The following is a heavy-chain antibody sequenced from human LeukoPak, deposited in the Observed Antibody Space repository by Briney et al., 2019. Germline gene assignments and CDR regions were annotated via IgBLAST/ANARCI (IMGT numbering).Heavy chain of an antibody. Sequence: SQTLSLTCTVSGGSISSGNFYWSWIRQPPGKGLEWIGYIFYLGSTYYNLSLKSRVTISVDTSKNQFSLKLSSVTAADTAVYYCARVDTIFGVGHFDYWGQGTLVTVSS. D-gene: IGHD3-3*01. CDR3: ARVDTIFGVGHFDY. V-gene: IGHV4-30-4*01. CDR1: GGSISSGNFY. CDR2: IFYLGST. J-gene: IGHJ4*02.